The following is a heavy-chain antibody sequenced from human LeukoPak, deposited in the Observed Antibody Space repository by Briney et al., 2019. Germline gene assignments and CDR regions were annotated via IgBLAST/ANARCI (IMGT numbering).Heavy chain of an antibody. CDR1: GGSISSYY. CDR3: ARDGENQYYFDY. J-gene: IGHJ4*02. D-gene: IGHD1-14*01. CDR2: IYYSGST. V-gene: IGHV4-59*01. Sequence: KPSETLSLTCTVSGGSISSYYWSWIRQPPGKGLEWIGYIYYSGSTNYNPSLKSRVTISVDTSKNQFSLKLSSVTAADTAVDYCARDGENQYYFDYWGQGTLVTVSS.